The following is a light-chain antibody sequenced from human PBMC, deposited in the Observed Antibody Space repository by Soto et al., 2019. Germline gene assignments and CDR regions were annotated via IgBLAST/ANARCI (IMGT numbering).Light chain of an antibody. V-gene: IGLV2-14*01. J-gene: IGLJ2*01. CDR1: SSDVGGYNY. Sequence: QSALTQPASVSGSPGQSITISCTGTSSDVGGYNYVSWYQQHPGKAPKLMIYDVSNRPSGVSNRFSGSKSGNTASLTISGLQAEEEADYYCSSYTSSSTPHVVFGGGTKLPVL. CDR2: DVS. CDR3: SSYTSSSTPHVV.